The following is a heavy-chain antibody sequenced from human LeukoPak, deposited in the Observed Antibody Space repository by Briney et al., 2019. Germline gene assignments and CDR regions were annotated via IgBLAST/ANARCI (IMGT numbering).Heavy chain of an antibody. Sequence: SETLSLTCTVSGDSISSSFYYWGWIRQPPGKGLEWIGSIYYSGSTSYSPSLKSRVTISIDTSKNQFSLKLISVTAADTAVYYCARDRRRDGYNFDYWGQGTLVTVSS. D-gene: IGHD5-24*01. CDR2: IYYSGST. V-gene: IGHV4-39*07. CDR3: ARDRRRDGYNFDY. CDR1: GDSISSSFYY. J-gene: IGHJ4*02.